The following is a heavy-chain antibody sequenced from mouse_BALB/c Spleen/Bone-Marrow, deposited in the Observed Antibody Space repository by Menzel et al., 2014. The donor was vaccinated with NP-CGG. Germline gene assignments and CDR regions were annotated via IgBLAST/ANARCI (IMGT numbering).Heavy chain of an antibody. CDR3: ARDGYYGYFDV. D-gene: IGHD2-2*01. J-gene: IGHJ1*01. Sequence: VHLVESGPGLVAPSQSLSITCTVSGFSFNTSGVHWVRQPPGKGLEWLGLIWADGSTNYNSALMSRLSISKDNSKSQVFLKMNSLQTDDTAMYYCARDGYYGYFDVWGAGTTVTVSS. V-gene: IGHV2-9*02. CDR2: IWADGST. CDR1: GFSFNTSG.